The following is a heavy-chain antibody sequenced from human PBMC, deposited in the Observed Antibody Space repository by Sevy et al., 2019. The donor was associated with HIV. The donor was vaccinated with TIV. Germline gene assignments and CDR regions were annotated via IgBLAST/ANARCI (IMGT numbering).Heavy chain of an antibody. D-gene: IGHD2-21*01. CDR3: TRDGGGGNILASYYYYDMDV. Sequence: GVSLRLSCTTSGFTCGDFAMSWFRQAPGKGLEWVGFIRSKDYGGTTEYAASVKGRFTISRDDSKNIANMQMNSLKTEDTAVYFCTRDGGGGNILASYYYYDMDVWGQGTTVTVSS. J-gene: IGHJ6*02. V-gene: IGHV3-49*03. CDR2: IRSKDYGGTT. CDR1: GFTCGDFA.